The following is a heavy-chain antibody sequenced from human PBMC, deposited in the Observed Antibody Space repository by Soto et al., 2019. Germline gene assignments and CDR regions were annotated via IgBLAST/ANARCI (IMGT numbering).Heavy chain of an antibody. Sequence: GESLKISCKGSGYSFTSYWIGWVRQVPGKGLEWMGIIYPGDSDTRYSPSFQGQVTISADKSISTAYLQWSSLKASDTAMYYCASASVAPLEWELPYYYYGMDVWGQGTTVTVSS. V-gene: IGHV5-51*01. J-gene: IGHJ6*02. CDR2: IYPGDSDT. D-gene: IGHD1-26*01. CDR1: GYSFTSYW. CDR3: ASASVAPLEWELPYYYYGMDV.